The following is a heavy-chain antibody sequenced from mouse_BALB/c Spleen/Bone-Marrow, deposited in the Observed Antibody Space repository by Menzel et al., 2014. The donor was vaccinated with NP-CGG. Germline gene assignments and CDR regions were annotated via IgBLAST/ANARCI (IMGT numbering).Heavy chain of an antibody. CDR1: GYTFTSYT. V-gene: IGHV1-4*01. CDR3: ARRYNGIPLDS. Sequence: QVQLQQSGAELARPGASVKMSCKASGYTFTSYTMHWVNQRPGQGLEWIGYINPSSGYTNYNQKFKDKAILTADKSSSTPSMQLSRLTYEDSAVYFCARRYNGIPLDSWGQGTPLTVSS. J-gene: IGHJ2*01. D-gene: IGHD2-3*01. CDR2: INPSSGYT.